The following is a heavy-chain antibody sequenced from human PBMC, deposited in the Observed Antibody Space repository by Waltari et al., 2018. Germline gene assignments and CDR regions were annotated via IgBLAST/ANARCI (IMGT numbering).Heavy chain of an antibody. CDR3: ARQLNPRAPYFDL. J-gene: IGHJ4*02. CDR2: IHHSGGT. CDR1: GGPLSSGSYY. V-gene: IGHV4-31*03. Sequence: QVQLQESSPGLVKPSQPLSLTCIVPGGPLSSGSYYWSWIRRHPGKALEWSGYIHHSGGTLYNPSLESRATIRVDTSKNQLSLRLNSVSAADTAVYYCARQLNPRAPYFDLWGQGALVTVAS.